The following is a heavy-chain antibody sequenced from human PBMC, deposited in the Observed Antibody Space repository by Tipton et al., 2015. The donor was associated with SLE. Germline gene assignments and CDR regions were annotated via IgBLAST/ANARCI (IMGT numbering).Heavy chain of an antibody. CDR2: INSVGSTI. CDR3: AREAMTTIPYYFDS. D-gene: IGHD5-24*01. J-gene: IGHJ4*02. CDR1: GFTFSSYA. Sequence: SLRLSCAASGFTFSSYAMHWVRQAPGKGLEWISYINSVGSTIYYADSVKGRFTISRDNAKNSLYLQMNSLRAEDTALYYCAREAMTTIPYYFDSWGQGTLVTVSS. V-gene: IGHV3-48*03.